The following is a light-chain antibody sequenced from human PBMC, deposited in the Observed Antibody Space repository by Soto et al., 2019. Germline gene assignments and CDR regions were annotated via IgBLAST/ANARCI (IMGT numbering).Light chain of an antibody. Sequence: QSALTQPRSVSGSPGQSLTISCTGTSSDVGGYNYVSWYQQHPGKVPKLMIYDVTKRPSGVPDRFSGSKSGNTASLTISGLKSEDEAAYYCCSHAGSYPYAFGTGTKVTVL. J-gene: IGLJ1*01. CDR2: DVT. CDR3: CSHAGSYPYA. CDR1: SSDVGGYNY. V-gene: IGLV2-11*01.